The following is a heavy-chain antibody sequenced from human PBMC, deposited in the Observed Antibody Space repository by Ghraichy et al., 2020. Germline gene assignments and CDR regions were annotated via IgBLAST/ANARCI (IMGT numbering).Heavy chain of an antibody. V-gene: IGHV4-39*01. J-gene: IGHJ4*02. CDR3: ARVCSSTSCQFDY. CDR2: SFYSGST. Sequence: EFIGSSFYSGSTYYNPSLKSRVTMSVDTSKSQFSLKLSSVTAADTAVYYCARVCSSTSCQFDYWGQ. D-gene: IGHD2-2*01.